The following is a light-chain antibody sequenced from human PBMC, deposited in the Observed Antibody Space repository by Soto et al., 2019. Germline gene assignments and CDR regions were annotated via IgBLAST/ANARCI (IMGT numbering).Light chain of an antibody. V-gene: IGKV1-5*03. J-gene: IGKJ1*01. CDR2: KAS. Sequence: DIQMTQSPSTLSASVGDRVTITCRASQTISSWLAWYQQKPGKAPKVLIYKASSLESGVPSRFSGSGYGTEFTLTISSLQPDDFATYYCQQYNSYSAWTFGQGTKVDIK. CDR1: QTISSW. CDR3: QQYNSYSAWT.